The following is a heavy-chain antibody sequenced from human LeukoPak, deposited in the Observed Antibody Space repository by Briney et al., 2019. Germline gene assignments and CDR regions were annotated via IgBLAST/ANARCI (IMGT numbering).Heavy chain of an antibody. CDR2: INHSGST. J-gene: IGHJ4*02. D-gene: IGHD3-22*01. V-gene: IGHV4-34*01. CDR3: ARGAHYDRSGYYLYY. CDR1: GGSFSGYY. Sequence: PSETLSLTCAVYGGSFSGYYWSWIRQPPGKGLEWIGEINHSGSTNYNPSLKSRVTISVDTSKNQFSLKLSSVTAADTAVYSCARGAHYDRSGYYLYYWGQGSRVTVSS.